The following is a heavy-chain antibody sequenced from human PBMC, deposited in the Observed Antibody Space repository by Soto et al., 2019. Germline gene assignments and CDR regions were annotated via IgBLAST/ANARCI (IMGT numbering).Heavy chain of an antibody. V-gene: IGHV3-7*01. D-gene: IGHD6-6*01. Sequence: GGSPRLSCAASGFTFSNYWMSWVRQAPGKGLEWVAIIKQDGSDKYYVDSVKGRFTISRDNAKNSLYLQMNSLRTEDAAVYYCAKGSASSRPYYFDYWGQGTLVTVSS. CDR3: AKGSASSRPYYFDY. CDR2: IKQDGSDK. J-gene: IGHJ4*02. CDR1: GFTFSNYW.